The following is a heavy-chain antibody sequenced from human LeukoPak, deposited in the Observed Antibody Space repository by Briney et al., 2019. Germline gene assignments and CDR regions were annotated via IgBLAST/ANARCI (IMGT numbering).Heavy chain of an antibody. J-gene: IGHJ3*02. CDR3: ATLSSGYYVGGAFDI. Sequence: GASVKVSCKASRYTFTSYYMHWVRQAPGQGVEWMGIINPSGGSTSYAQKFQGRVTMTRDTSTSTVYMELSSLRSEDTAVYYCATLSSGYYVGGAFDIWGQGTMVTVSS. V-gene: IGHV1-46*03. CDR2: INPSGGST. D-gene: IGHD3-22*01. CDR1: RYTFTSYY.